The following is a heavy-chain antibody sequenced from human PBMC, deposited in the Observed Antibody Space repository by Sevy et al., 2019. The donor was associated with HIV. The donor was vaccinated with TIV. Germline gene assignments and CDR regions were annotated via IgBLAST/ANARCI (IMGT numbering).Heavy chain of an antibody. V-gene: IGHV3-30-3*01. CDR2: ISYDGNDK. CDR1: GFAFSNYYA. CDR3: ARPRANYVDNYFFYAMDV. D-gene: IGHD4-17*01. J-gene: IGHJ6*02. Sequence: GGSLRLSCAASGFAFSNYYAMYWVRQAPGKGLKWVALISYDGNDKYYADSVKGRFTISRDNFKNTLYLQMNSLTAEDTAVYYCARPRANYVDNYFFYAMDVWVQGTTVTVSS.